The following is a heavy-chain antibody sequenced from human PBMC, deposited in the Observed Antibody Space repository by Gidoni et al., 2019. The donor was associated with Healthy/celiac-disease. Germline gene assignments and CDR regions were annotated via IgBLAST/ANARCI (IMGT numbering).Heavy chain of an antibody. CDR2: ISGSGGST. CDR3: AKGARSIAVAGNDY. Sequence: EVQLLESGGGLVQPWGSLRPSFAASGFTFRSYAMSWVRKDPGKGLEWVAAISGSGGSTYYADSVKGRCTISRDNSKNTLYLQMNSLRAEDTAVYYCAKGARSIAVAGNDYWGQGTLVTVSA. D-gene: IGHD6-19*01. V-gene: IGHV3-23*01. J-gene: IGHJ4*02. CDR1: GFTFRSYA.